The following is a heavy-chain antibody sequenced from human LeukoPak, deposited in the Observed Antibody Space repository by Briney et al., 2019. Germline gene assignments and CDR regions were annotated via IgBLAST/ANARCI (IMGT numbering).Heavy chain of an antibody. CDR1: GFTFSSYE. CDR2: ISSGGSTI. J-gene: IGHJ4*02. V-gene: IGHV3-48*03. D-gene: IGHD3-10*01. Sequence: GGSLRLSCAASGFTFSSYEINWVRQAPGKGLEGVSYISSGGSTIYYADSVKGRFTISRDNAKNSLYLQMNSLRAEDTAVYYCARESFGGIQLWAPFDYWGQGTLVTVSS. CDR3: ARESFGGIQLWAPFDY.